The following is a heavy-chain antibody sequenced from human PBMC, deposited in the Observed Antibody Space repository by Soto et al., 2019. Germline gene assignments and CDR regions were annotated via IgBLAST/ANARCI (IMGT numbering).Heavy chain of an antibody. V-gene: IGHV5-10-1*01. D-gene: IGHD6-6*01. CDR2: IDPSDSYT. CDR1: GYSFTSYW. J-gene: IGHJ5*02. CDR3: AREIEYSSPRFDP. Sequence: GDSLKISCKGSGYSFTSYWISWVRQMPGKGLEWMGRIDPSDSYTNYSPSFQGHVTISADKSISTAYLQWSSLKASDTAMYYWAREIEYSSPRFDPWGQGTLVTVSS.